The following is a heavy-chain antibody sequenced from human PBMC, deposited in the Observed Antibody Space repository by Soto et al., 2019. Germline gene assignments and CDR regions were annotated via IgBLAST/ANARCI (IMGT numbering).Heavy chain of an antibody. D-gene: IGHD3-16*01. Sequence: PSETLSLTCTVSVGSINSGGHYLRCIRQRPGKGLEWIGSTFYSGITYYNPSLKDRVTISVDTSNNQFSLRLNYVTSADTAIYYSARATGSNYGLLASRGQGTLVPVSS. J-gene: IGHJ4*02. V-gene: IGHV4-31*03. CDR1: VGSINSGGHY. CDR2: TFYSGIT. CDR3: ARATGSNYGLLAS.